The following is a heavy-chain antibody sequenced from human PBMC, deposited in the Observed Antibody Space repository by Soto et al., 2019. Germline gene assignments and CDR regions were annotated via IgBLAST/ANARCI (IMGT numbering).Heavy chain of an antibody. CDR3: TREAVVAENWFDP. V-gene: IGHV1-3*01. D-gene: IGHD3-22*01. CDR2: MNPKTGNI. J-gene: IGHJ5*02. Sequence: QVRLVQSGAEVKRPGASVKVSCRASGYTFVDYALHWVRQAPGQGLEWVGWMNPKTGNIKSSHKFEDRVSITRDTATRTAYVELSGLRSEDTAVYFCTREAVVAENWFDPWGQGTLVTVSS. CDR1: GYTFVDYA.